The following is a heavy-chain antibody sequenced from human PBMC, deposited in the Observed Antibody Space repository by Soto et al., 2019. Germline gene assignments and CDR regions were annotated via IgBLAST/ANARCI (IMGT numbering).Heavy chain of an antibody. D-gene: IGHD3-3*01. Sequence: GESLKISCKGSGYNFAGYRIAWVRQMPGKGLELMGIIYPSDSDTRYRPSFQDQVTISADKSISSAYLQWSSLRASDTAMYYCARGGVSTRTFDYWGQGTPVTVSS. CDR1: GYNFAGYR. J-gene: IGHJ4*02. CDR2: IYPSDSDT. V-gene: IGHV5-51*01. CDR3: ARGGVSTRTFDY.